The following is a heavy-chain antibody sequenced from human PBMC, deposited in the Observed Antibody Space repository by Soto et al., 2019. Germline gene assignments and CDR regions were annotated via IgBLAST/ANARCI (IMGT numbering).Heavy chain of an antibody. CDR2: ITTTGRST. CDR3: TKDAEAYDFAFDK. Sequence: GGSLRLPFATSGFSFRNYGMHSVSHAPGKGLEWVSCITTTGRSTSIAASVRGRFTISRDNLTNIMHRQMNSLRVDDTALYYCTKDAEAYDFAFDKWGQGTMVTVSS. CDR1: GFSFRNYG. J-gene: IGHJ3*02. V-gene: IGHV3-23*01. D-gene: IGHD3-3*01.